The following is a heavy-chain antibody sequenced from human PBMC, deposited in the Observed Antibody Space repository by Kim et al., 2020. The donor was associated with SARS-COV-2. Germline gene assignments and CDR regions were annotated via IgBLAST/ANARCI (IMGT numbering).Heavy chain of an antibody. CDR2: IVPFSGAP. J-gene: IGHJ6*02. D-gene: IGHD4-4*01. Sequence: SVKVSCRVSGGTFKNYVVNWVRQAPGQGLEWMGGIVPFSGAPDYAEKFEGRLTINADEFSTTAFLELSSLRPEDTAIYYCERGNTVTMYHDYFYYGMDDWGQGTPVTVSS. CDR3: ERGNTVTMYHDYFYYGMDD. V-gene: IGHV1-69*13. CDR1: GGTFKNYV.